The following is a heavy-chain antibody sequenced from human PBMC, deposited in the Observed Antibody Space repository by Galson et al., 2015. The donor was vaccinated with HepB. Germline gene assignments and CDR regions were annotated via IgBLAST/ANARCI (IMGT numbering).Heavy chain of an antibody. D-gene: IGHD3-22*01. V-gene: IGHV3-33*01. J-gene: IGHJ6*02. CDR1: GFTFSSYG. CDR3: AREPPRYYYDSSGLNYYGMDV. Sequence: LRLSCAASGFTFSSYGMHWVRQAPGKGLEWVAVIWYDGSNKYYADSVKGRFTISRDNSKNTVYLKMNSLRAEDTAVYYCAREPPRYYYDSSGLNYYGMDVWGQGTTVTVSS. CDR2: IWYDGSNK.